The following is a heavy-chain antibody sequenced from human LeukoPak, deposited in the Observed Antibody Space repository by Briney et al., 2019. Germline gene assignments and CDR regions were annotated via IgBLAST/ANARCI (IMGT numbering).Heavy chain of an antibody. CDR2: INDNGRDT. D-gene: IGHD1-26*01. J-gene: IGHJ5*01. CDR3: ARSVGLDS. V-gene: IGHV3-23*01. Sequence: GGSLRLSCVASGFTFSNYAMTWVRQVPGKGLEWVSTINDNGRDTYYADSVKGRFTISRDNSKNTLFLQMNSLRAEDTAIYYCARSVGLDSWGQGTLVTVSS. CDR1: GFTFSNYA.